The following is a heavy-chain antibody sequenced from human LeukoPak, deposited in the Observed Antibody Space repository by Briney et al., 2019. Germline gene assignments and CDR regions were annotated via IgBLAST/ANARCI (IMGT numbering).Heavy chain of an antibody. V-gene: IGHV3-30*04. CDR2: ISYDGSIE. Sequence: GGSLRLSCAASGFTFSSYVLSWVRQAPGKGLEWVALISYDGSIEYHGDSVKGRFTISRDNSKNTLYLQMDRLRTEDTGVYYCARESRDGSASYYYYYGMDVWGQGTTVTVSS. CDR1: GFTFSSYV. D-gene: IGHD3-10*01. CDR3: ARESRDGSASYYYYYGMDV. J-gene: IGHJ6*02.